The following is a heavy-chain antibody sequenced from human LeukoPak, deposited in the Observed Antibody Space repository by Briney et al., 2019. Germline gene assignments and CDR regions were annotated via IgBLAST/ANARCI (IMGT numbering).Heavy chain of an antibody. D-gene: IGHD2-2*01. CDR2: IYSGGST. Sequence: GGSLRLSCAASGFTVSSNYMSWVRQAPGKGLEWVSDIYSGGSTYYADSVKGRFTISRDNSKNTLYLQMNSLTAEDTAAYYCARVGVVPAAIPDGFDIWGQGTMVTVSS. CDR1: GFTVSSNY. CDR3: ARVGVVPAAIPDGFDI. V-gene: IGHV3-53*01. J-gene: IGHJ3*02.